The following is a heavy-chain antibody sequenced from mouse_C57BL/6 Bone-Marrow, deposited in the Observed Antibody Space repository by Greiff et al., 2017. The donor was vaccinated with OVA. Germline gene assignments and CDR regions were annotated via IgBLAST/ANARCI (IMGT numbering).Heavy chain of an antibody. J-gene: IGHJ3*01. CDR2: ISSGGSYT. V-gene: IGHV5-6*01. D-gene: IGHD2-5*01. Sequence: EVKLMESGGDLVKPGGSLKLSCAASGFTFSSYGMSWVRQTPDKRLEWVATISSGGSYTYYPDSVKGRFTISRDNAKNTLYLQMSSLKSEDTAMYYCARAYYSNYEFAYWGQVTLVTVSA. CDR3: ARAYYSNYEFAY. CDR1: GFTFSSYG.